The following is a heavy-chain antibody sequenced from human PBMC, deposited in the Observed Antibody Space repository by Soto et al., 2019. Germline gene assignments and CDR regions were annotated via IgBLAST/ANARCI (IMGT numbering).Heavy chain of an antibody. J-gene: IGHJ4*02. CDR1: GGTFSSYA. CDR3: ARGYYYDSSGYYSNASYFDY. D-gene: IGHD3-22*01. CDR2: IIPIFGTA. V-gene: IGHV1-69*01. Sequence: QVQLVQSGAEVKKPGSSVKVSCKASGGTFSSYAISWVRQAPGQGLEWMGGIIPIFGTANYAQKFQGRVTITADEPTSTAYMELSSLSSEDTAVYYCARGYYYDSSGYYSNASYFDYWGQGTLVTVSS.